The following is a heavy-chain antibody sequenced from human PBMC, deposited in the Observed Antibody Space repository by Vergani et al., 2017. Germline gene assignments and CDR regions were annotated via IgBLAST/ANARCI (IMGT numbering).Heavy chain of an antibody. CDR2: INTNTGNP. Sequence: QVQLVHSGSELKKPGASVKVSCKASGYTFTSYAMNWVRQATGQGLEWMGWINTNTGNPTYAQGFTGRFVFSLDTSVSTAYLQISSLKAEDTAVYYCARDKAAAGIRYYYYMDVWGKGTTVTVSS. CDR1: GYTFTSYA. V-gene: IGHV7-4-1*02. CDR3: ARDKAAAGIRYYYYMDV. J-gene: IGHJ6*03. D-gene: IGHD6-13*01.